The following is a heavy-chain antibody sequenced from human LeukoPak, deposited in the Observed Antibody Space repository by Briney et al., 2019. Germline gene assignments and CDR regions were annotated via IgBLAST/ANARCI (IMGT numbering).Heavy chain of an antibody. CDR1: GGSISSYY. V-gene: IGHV4-4*07. D-gene: IGHD6-19*01. J-gene: IGHJ3*02. CDR2: IYTSGST. CDR3: ARDRPQWLGRKDAFDI. Sequence: SETLSLTCTVSGGSISSYYWSWIRQPAGKGLEWIGRIYTSGSTNYNPSLKSRVTMSVDTSKNQFSLKLSSVTAADTAVYYCARDRPQWLGRKDAFDIWGQGTMVTVSS.